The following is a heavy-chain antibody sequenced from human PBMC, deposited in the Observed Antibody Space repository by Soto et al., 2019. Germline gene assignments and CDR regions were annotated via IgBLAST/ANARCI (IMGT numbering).Heavy chain of an antibody. J-gene: IGHJ4*02. CDR1: GFTFSSYA. V-gene: IGHV3-30-3*01. D-gene: IGHD3-10*01. CDR2: ISYDGSNK. CDR3: ARGPITMVRADY. Sequence: QVQLVESGGGVVQPGRSLRLSCAASGFTFSSYAMHWVRQAPGKGLEWVAVISYDGSNKYYADSVKGRFTISRDNSKNTLYLQMNSLRAEDTAVYYCARGPITMVRADYWGQGTLVTVSS.